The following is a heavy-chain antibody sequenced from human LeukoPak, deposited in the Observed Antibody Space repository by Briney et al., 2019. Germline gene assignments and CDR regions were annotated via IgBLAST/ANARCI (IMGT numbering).Heavy chain of an antibody. Sequence: PSETLSLTCTVSGGSISSYYWSWIRQPPGKGLEWIGYIYYSGSTNYNPSLKSRVTISVDTSKNQFSLKLSSVTAADTAVYYCATEFRKCSSTSCYRIDYWGQGTLVTVSS. D-gene: IGHD2-2*02. CDR2: IYYSGST. J-gene: IGHJ4*02. V-gene: IGHV4-59*01. CDR1: GGSISSYY. CDR3: ATEFRKCSSTSCYRIDY.